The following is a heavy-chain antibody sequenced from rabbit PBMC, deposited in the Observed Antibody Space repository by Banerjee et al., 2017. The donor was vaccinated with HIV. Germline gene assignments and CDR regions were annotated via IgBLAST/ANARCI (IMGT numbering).Heavy chain of an antibody. V-gene: IGHV1S45*01. Sequence: QEQLEESGGDLVKPGGTLTLTCTASGFSFSNKYVMCWVRQAPGKGLEWIACINTSSGNTVYATWAKGRFTISKTSSTTVDLQMTSLTAADTATYFCARTSYGGDGYTTWGPGTLVTVS. CDR3: ARTSYGGDGYTT. D-gene: IGHD7-1*01. CDR2: INTSSGNT. CDR1: GFSFSNKYV. J-gene: IGHJ4*01.